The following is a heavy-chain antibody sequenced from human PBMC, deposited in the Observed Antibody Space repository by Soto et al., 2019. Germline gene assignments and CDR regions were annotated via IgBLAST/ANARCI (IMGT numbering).Heavy chain of an antibody. CDR1: GFTFSDYY. Sequence: GGSLRLSCAASGFTFSDYYMSWIRQAPGKGLEWVSSISSSSSYIYYADSVKGRFTISRDNAKNSLYLQMNSLRAEDTAVYYCARVAPSIYSTPNTLDYWGQGTLVTVSS. V-gene: IGHV3-11*06. J-gene: IGHJ4*02. CDR2: ISSSSSYI. D-gene: IGHD3-9*01. CDR3: ARVAPSIYSTPNTLDY.